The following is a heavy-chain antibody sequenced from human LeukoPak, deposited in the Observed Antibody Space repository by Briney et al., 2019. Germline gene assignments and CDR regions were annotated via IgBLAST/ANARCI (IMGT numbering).Heavy chain of an antibody. D-gene: IGHD1-26*01. J-gene: IGHJ4*02. CDR3: ARGGGIYGLWDY. Sequence: GGSLRLFCAASGFTFSSYWMRWVRQAPGKGLVWVSRIYSDGSSYTADSVKGRFTISRDNAKDTLYLQMNSLRVEDTAVYYCARGGGIYGLWDYWGQGTLVTVSS. CDR2: IYSDGSSY. CDR1: GFTFSSYW. V-gene: IGHV3-74*03.